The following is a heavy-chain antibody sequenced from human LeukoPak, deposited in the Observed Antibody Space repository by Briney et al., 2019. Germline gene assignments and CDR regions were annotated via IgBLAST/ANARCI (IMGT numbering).Heavy chain of an antibody. CDR3: AATGPYYFHY. D-gene: IGHD3-9*01. Sequence: PGGSLRLSCAASGFTFSSYRMNWVRQAPGKGLEWVSSISSSGSNIHYADSVKGRFTISRDNAKNSLYLQMNSLRVEDTAVYYCAATGPYYFHYWGQGTLVTVSS. CDR2: ISSSGSNI. CDR1: GFTFSSYR. J-gene: IGHJ4*02. V-gene: IGHV3-21*01.